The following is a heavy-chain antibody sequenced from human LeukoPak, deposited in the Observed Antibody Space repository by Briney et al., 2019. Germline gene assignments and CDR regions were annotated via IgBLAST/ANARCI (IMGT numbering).Heavy chain of an antibody. V-gene: IGHV4-34*01. D-gene: IGHD4-17*01. J-gene: IGHJ3*02. CDR3: ARGSSLRDADAFDI. Sequence: SETLSLTCAVYGGSFSYYYWSWFRQPPGKGQEWIGEINHSGRTNYNPSLKSRATLPVATSKTQFSLKLSSVAAADTAVYYCARGSSLRDADAFDIWGQGTMVTVSS. CDR2: INHSGRT. CDR1: GGSFSYYY.